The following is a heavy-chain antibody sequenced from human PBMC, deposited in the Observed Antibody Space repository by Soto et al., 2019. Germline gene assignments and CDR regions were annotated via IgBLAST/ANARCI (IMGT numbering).Heavy chain of an antibody. V-gene: IGHV4-31*03. CDR3: ARDRYSGYQFDP. D-gene: IGHD5-12*01. CDR1: GGSISSGDYY. Sequence: SETLSLTCNVSGGSISSGDYYWSWVRQHPGKGLEWIGYIYRSGSTYYNPSLKSRITISLDTSQNQFSLKLTSVTAADTAVYFCARDRYSGYQFDPWGQGTLVTVSS. J-gene: IGHJ5*02. CDR2: IYRSGST.